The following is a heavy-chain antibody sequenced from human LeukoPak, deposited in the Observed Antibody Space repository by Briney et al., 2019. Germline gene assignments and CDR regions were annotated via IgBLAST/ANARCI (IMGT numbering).Heavy chain of an antibody. D-gene: IGHD2-2*02. V-gene: IGHV1-69*02. J-gene: IGHJ4*02. Sequence: ASVKVSCKASGGTFSSYTISWVRQAPGQGLERMGRIIPILGIANYAQKFQGRVTITADKSTSTAYMELSSLRSEDTAVYYCARRCSSTSCYNDWGQGTLVTVSS. CDR1: GGTFSSYT. CDR3: ARRCSSTSCYND. CDR2: IIPILGIA.